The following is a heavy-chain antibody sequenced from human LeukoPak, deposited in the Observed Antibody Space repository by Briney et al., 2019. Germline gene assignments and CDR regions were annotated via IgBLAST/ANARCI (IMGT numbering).Heavy chain of an antibody. CDR2: MNPNSGNT. J-gene: IGHJ5*02. V-gene: IGHV1-8*01. Sequence: ASVKVSCKASGYTFTNYAMNWVRQAPGQGLEWMGWMNPNSGNTGYAQKFQGRVTMTRNTSISTAYMELSSLRSEDTAVYYCARGRLLWFGELHQNWFDPWGQGTLVTVSS. CDR3: ARGRLLWFGELHQNWFDP. CDR1: GYTFTNYA. D-gene: IGHD3-10*01.